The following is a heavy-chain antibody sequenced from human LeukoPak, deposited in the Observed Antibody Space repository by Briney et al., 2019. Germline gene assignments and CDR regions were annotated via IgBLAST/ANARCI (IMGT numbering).Heavy chain of an antibody. V-gene: IGHV3-30*18. CDR2: ISYDGSNK. CDR1: GFTFSSYG. D-gene: IGHD3-10*01. Sequence: PGRSLRLSCAASGFTFSSYGMHWVRQAPGKGLEWVAVISYDGSNKYYADSVKGRFTISRDNSKNTLYLQMNSLRAEDTAVYYCAKAYKDGSGSFRDYYMDVWGKGTTVTVSS. J-gene: IGHJ6*03. CDR3: AKAYKDGSGSFRDYYMDV.